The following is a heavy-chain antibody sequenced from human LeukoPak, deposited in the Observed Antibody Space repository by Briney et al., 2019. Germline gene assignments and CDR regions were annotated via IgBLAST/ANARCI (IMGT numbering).Heavy chain of an antibody. CDR1: GFSFDDYA. CDR3: AKVTYISGWSHFDY. J-gene: IGHJ4*02. D-gene: IGHD6-19*01. Sequence: GGSLRLSCAASGFSFDDYAMHWVRHAAGKGLEWVSGISYNSDRIVYADSVKGRFTISRDNAKKTLYLKMNSLRVEDTSLYRCAKVTYISGWSHFDYWGQGILVTVSS. CDR2: ISYNSDRI. V-gene: IGHV3-9*01.